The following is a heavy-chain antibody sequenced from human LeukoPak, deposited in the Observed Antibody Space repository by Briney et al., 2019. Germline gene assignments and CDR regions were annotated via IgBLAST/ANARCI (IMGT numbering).Heavy chain of an antibody. Sequence: GGSPRLSCAASGFTFSSYAMSWVRQAPGKGLEWVSVIYSGGSTYYADSVKGRFTISRDNSKNTLYLQMNSLRAEDTAVYYCASSRYCSGGSCWGIDYWGQGTLVTVSS. CDR1: GFTFSSYA. CDR3: ASSRYCSGGSCWGIDY. V-gene: IGHV3-53*01. D-gene: IGHD2-15*01. J-gene: IGHJ4*02. CDR2: IYSGGST.